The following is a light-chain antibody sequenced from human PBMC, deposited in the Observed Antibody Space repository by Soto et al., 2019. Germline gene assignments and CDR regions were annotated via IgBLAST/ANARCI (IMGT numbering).Light chain of an antibody. J-gene: IGKJ4*01. CDR2: DAS. Sequence: EVVLTQSPATLSLSPGERATLSCRASQSVSSYLAWFQQKPGQAPRLLIYDASKRATGIPARFSGNGSGTDFTLTISSLEPEDFAVYYCQQRSNWPLTFGGGTKVDIK. V-gene: IGKV3-11*01. CDR1: QSVSSY. CDR3: QQRSNWPLT.